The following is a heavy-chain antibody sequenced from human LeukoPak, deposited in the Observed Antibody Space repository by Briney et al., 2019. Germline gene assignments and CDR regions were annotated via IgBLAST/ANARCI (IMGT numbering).Heavy chain of an antibody. J-gene: IGHJ5*02. CDR2: IYHSGST. CDR1: GYSISSGYY. V-gene: IGHV4-38-2*01. CDR3: ARASQWAWNYDILTGYRGDWFDP. Sequence: SETLSLTCAVSGYSISSGYYWGWIRQSPGKGLEWIGSIYHSGSTYYNPSLKSRVTISVDTSKNQFSLKLSSLTAADTAVYYCARASQWAWNYDILTGYRGDWFDPWGQGTLVTVSS. D-gene: IGHD3-9*01.